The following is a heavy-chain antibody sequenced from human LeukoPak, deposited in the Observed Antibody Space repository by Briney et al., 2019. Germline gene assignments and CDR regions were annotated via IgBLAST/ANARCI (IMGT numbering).Heavy chain of an antibody. CDR3: ARGPPYYESRGYFSGAFDI. D-gene: IGHD3-22*01. CDR1: GFTFDDYA. CDR2: ISWNSGDI. V-gene: IGHV3-9*01. Sequence: GRSLRLSCAAPGFTFDDYAMHWVRQAPGKGLEWVASISWNSGDIGYADSVKGRFTISRDSAKNSLYLQMNSLRAEDTALYYCARGPPYYESRGYFSGAFDIWGQGTMVTVSS. J-gene: IGHJ3*02.